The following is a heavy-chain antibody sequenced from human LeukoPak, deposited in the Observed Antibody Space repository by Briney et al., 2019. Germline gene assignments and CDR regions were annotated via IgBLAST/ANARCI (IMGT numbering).Heavy chain of an antibody. V-gene: IGHV3-15*01. CDR2: IKDGSGAT. D-gene: IGHD5-24*01. J-gene: IGHJ3*02. CDR1: GFTFSKAW. Sequence: PGGPLRLSCAASGFTFSKAWMTWVRQAPGKGLEWVGRIKDGSGATDYAAPVKGRFTISRDDSKNTLYLQMSSLKTEDTAVYYCTTDLSFRNVEMSFIRENTFDMWGQGTMVTVSS. CDR3: TTDLSFRNVEMSFIRENTFDM.